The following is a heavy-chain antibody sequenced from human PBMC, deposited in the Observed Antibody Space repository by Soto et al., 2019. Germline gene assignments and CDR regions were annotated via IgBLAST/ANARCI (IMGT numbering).Heavy chain of an antibody. CDR3: AREGVGVHYYYYGMDV. CDR1: GGSFSGYY. D-gene: IGHD1-26*01. V-gene: IGHV4-34*01. J-gene: IGHJ6*02. Sequence: SSETLSLTCAVYGGSFSGYYWSWIRQPPGKGLEWIGEINHSGSTNYNPSLKSRVTISVDTSKNQFSLKLSSVTAADTAVYYCAREGVGVHYYYYGMDVWGQGTTVTVSS. CDR2: INHSGST.